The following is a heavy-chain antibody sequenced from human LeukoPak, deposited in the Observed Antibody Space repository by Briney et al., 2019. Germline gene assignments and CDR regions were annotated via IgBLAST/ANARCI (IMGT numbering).Heavy chain of an antibody. CDR2: INPNSGGT. V-gene: IGHV1-2*02. CDR1: GYTFSGYY. Sequence: GASVKVSCKASGYTFSGYYLQWVRQAPGQGLEWMGWINPNSGGTNYAQKFQGRVTMTRDTSISTVYMELSSLGSDDTAVYYCARDVYGDSEHFDYWGQGTLVTVSS. CDR3: ARDVYGDSEHFDY. J-gene: IGHJ4*02. D-gene: IGHD4-17*01.